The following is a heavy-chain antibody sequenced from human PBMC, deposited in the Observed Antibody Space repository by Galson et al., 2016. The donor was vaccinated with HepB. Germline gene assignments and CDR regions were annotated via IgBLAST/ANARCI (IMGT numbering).Heavy chain of an antibody. CDR2: MNGDGSST. CDR1: GFAFSPWW. CDR3: TRENYFGMDV. J-gene: IGHJ6*02. V-gene: IGHV3-74*03. Sequence: SLRLSCAASGFAFSPWWMHWVRQAPGKGLVWVARMNGDGSSTTYADSVKGRFTISRDNAKNTLYLQMNSLRAEDTAVYYCTRENYFGMDVWGQGSTVTVSS.